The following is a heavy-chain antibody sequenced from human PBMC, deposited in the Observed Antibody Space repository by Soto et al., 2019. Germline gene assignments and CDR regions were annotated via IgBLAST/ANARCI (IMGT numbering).Heavy chain of an antibody. J-gene: IGHJ4*01. D-gene: IGHD5-12*01. Sequence: QITLKESGPPLVTPIQTLTLTCSFSGFSLDTSGEAVGWARQPPGKALEWIALIHWDDDKRYTPSLKNRLTITKDTSRNQGVLTMTNMEPVDTATYYCTRNPREYSYAPGLWCPGTLVTVSS. CDR3: TRNPREYSYAPGL. CDR1: GFSLDTSGEA. V-gene: IGHV2-5*02. CDR2: IHWDDDK.